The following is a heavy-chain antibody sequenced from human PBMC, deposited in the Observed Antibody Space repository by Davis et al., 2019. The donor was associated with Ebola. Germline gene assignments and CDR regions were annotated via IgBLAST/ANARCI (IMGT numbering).Heavy chain of an antibody. V-gene: IGHV4-4*02. Sequence: SCAASGFTFSSYWMSWVRQPPGKGLEWIGEIYHSGSTNYNPSLKSRVTISVDTSKNQFSLKLSSVTAADTAVYYCARITYSSSWKGNWFDPWGQGTLVTVSS. CDR1: GFTFSSYW. J-gene: IGHJ5*02. CDR3: ARITYSSSWKGNWFDP. CDR2: IYHSGST. D-gene: IGHD6-13*01.